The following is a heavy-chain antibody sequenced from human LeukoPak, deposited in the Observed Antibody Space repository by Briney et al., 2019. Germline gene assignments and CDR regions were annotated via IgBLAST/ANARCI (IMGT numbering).Heavy chain of an antibody. D-gene: IGHD3-3*01. CDR1: GFTFSNAW. J-gene: IGHJ4*02. CDR2: IKSKTDGGTT. Sequence: GGSLRLSCAASGFTFSNAWVSWVRQAPGKGLEWVGRIKSKTDGGTTDYAAPVKGRFTISRDDPKNTLYLQMNSLKTEDTAVYYCTPHYDFWSGYVVWGQGTLVTVSS. V-gene: IGHV3-15*01. CDR3: TPHYDFWSGYVV.